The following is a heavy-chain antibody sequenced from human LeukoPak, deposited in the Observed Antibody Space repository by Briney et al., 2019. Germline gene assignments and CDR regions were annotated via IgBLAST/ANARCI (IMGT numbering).Heavy chain of an antibody. Sequence: PSETLSLTCTVSGGSISSYYWSWIRQPPGKGLEWIGYIYYSGSTNYNPSLKSRVTISVDTSKNRFSLKLSSVTAADTAVYYCARHRYSSGWSLNWFDPWGQGTLVTVSS. D-gene: IGHD6-19*01. CDR3: ARHRYSSGWSLNWFDP. CDR2: IYYSGST. V-gene: IGHV4-59*08. CDR1: GGSISSYY. J-gene: IGHJ5*02.